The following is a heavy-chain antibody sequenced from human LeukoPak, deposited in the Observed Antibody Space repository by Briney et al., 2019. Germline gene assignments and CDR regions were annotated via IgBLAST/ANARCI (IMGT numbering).Heavy chain of an antibody. D-gene: IGHD6-13*01. J-gene: IGHJ3*02. CDR1: GFTFRSYA. Sequence: GTSLRLSCAASGFTFRSYAMHWVRQAPGKGLEWVSAISGSGGSTYYADSVKGRFTISRDNSKNTLYLQMNSLRAEDTAVYYCAKDYSSSWYDAFDIRGQGTMVTVSS. V-gene: IGHV3-23*01. CDR3: AKDYSSSWYDAFDI. CDR2: ISGSGGST.